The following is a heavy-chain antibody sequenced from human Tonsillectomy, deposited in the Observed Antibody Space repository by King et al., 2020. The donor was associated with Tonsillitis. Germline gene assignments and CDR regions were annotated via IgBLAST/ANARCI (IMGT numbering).Heavy chain of an antibody. V-gene: IGHV5-10-1*01. CDR2: IAPSDSYP. Sequence: QLVQSGAEVKKPGESLRISCKGSGYSFSSYWISWVRQMPGKGLEWMGRIAPSDSYPNYSPSFQGHVTISADKSISTAYLQWSSLKASDTAMYYCALTKDCRSTTCYPPVGGMDVWGQGTTVTVSS. CDR1: GYSFSSYW. D-gene: IGHD2-2*01. CDR3: ALTKDCRSTTCYPPVGGMDV. J-gene: IGHJ6*02.